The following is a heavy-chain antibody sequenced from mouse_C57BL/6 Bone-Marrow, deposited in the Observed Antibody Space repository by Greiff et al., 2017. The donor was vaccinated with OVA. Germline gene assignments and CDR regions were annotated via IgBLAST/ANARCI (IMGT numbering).Heavy chain of an antibody. CDR3: ARAQSLITTVVANWYFDV. V-gene: IGHV8-8*01. J-gene: IGHJ1*03. CDR1: GFSLSTFGMG. Sequence: VKLQESGPGILQPSQTLSLTCSFSGFSLSTFGMGVGWIRQPSGKGLEWLAHIWWDDDKYYNPALKSRLTISKDTSKNQVFLKIANVDTADTATYYCARAQSLITTVVANWYFDVWGTGTTVTVSS. D-gene: IGHD1-1*01. CDR2: IWWDDDK.